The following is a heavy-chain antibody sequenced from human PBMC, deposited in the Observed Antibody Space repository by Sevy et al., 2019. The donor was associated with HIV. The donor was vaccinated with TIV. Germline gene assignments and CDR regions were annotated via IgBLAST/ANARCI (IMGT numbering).Heavy chain of an antibody. J-gene: IGHJ4*02. D-gene: IGHD6-19*01. V-gene: IGHV1-46*01. Sequence: ASVKVSCKASGYTFTSYYLHWVRQAPGQGLEWMGIINPSGGRTTYAKKFQGGLTMTRDTSTSTVYMDLSSLRSEDTAVYYCVRWNPPPEGIAVAGYFDCWGQGTLVTVSS. CDR3: VRWNPPPEGIAVAGYFDC. CDR1: GYTFTSYY. CDR2: INPSGGRT.